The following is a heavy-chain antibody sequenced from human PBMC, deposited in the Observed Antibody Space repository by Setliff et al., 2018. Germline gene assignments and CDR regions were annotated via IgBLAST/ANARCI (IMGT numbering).Heavy chain of an antibody. CDR3: AKGSGSSSATNLEY. Sequence: SETLSLTCSVSGDSLRNDYWTWIRQPPGKGLEWIGNMHAGGNINYNPSLKSRVTLSLATSKNQFSLNLTSVTAADTALYYCAKGSGSSSATNLEYLGPGTLVTVSS. D-gene: IGHD3-10*01. J-gene: IGHJ4*02. CDR2: MHAGGNI. CDR1: GDSLRNDY. V-gene: IGHV4-4*08.